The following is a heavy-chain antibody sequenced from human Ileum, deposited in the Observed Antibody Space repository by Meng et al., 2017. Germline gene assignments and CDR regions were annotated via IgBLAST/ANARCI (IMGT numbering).Heavy chain of an antibody. Sequence: GESLKISCGGSGLTFCDAWMSWVRQAPGKGLEWVGRIKSKGAGGTVDYAAPVKVRFAISRDDSKNTMSLQMNSLKSEDTGVYFCTHVRDPSSWSFGTWGQGTQVTVSS. D-gene: IGHD6-13*01. CDR3: THVRDPSSWSFGT. V-gene: IGHV3-15*07. J-gene: IGHJ5*02. CDR1: GLTFCDAW. CDR2: IKSKGAGGTV.